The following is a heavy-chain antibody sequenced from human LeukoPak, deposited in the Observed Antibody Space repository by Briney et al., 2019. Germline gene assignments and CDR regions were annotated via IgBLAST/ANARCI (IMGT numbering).Heavy chain of an antibody. CDR1: GYTFTRYG. J-gene: IGHJ4*02. Sequence: ASVKVSCKASGYTFTRYGISRVRQAPGQGLEWMGWISAYKGNTNDAQKLKGRVTMTTDTSTSTAYMELRSLRSDDTAVYYCARVDGYCSSTSCYYYFDYWGQGTLVTVSS. V-gene: IGHV1-18*01. CDR3: ARVDGYCSSTSCYYYFDY. D-gene: IGHD2-2*01. CDR2: ISAYKGNT.